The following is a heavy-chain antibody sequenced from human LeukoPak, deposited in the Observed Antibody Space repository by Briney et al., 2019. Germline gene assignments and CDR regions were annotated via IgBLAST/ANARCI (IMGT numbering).Heavy chain of an antibody. CDR1: GFSLSTSGVG. CDR3: PHRRGASVRRAEAADGFDY. D-gene: IGHD6-13*01. Sequence: SGPTLVNPTQTLTLTCTFSGFSLSTSGVGVGWIRQPPGKALEWLALIYWNDDKRYSPSLKSSLTLTKEPSKNQVVIPMTNMDPVDTATYYCPHRRGASVRRAEAADGFDYWGQGTLVTVSS. J-gene: IGHJ4*02. CDR2: IYWNDDK. V-gene: IGHV2-5*01.